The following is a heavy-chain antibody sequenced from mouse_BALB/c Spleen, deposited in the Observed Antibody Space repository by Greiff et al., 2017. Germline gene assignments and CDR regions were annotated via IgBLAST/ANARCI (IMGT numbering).Heavy chain of an antibody. CDR1: GYTFTNYW. J-gene: IGHJ2*01. Sequence: VQLKQSGAELVRPGTSVKISCKASGYTFTNYWLGWVKQRPEQGLEWIGRIDPANGNTKYDPKFQGKATITADTSSNTAYLQLSSLTSEDTAVYYCARGGYYPYWGQGTTLTVSS. D-gene: IGHD2-3*01. V-gene: IGHV14-1*02. CDR3: ARGGYYPY. CDR2: IDPANGNT.